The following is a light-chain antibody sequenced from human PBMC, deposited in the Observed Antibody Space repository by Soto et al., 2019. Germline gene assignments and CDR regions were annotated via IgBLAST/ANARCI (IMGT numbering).Light chain of an antibody. CDR1: QSVLYSSNNKNY. CDR2: WAS. CDR3: QQYYITPRT. J-gene: IGKJ1*01. V-gene: IGKV4-1*01. Sequence: DIVMTQSPDSLAVSLGERATINCKSSQSVLYSSNNKNYLAWYQQKPGQPPKLLIYWASTRESGVPDRFSGSGSGTDFTLTIRSLQAEDVAVYYCQQYYITPRTFGQGTKVEIK.